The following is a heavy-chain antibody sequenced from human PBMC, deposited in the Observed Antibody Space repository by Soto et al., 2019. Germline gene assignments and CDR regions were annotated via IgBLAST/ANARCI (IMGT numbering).Heavy chain of an antibody. J-gene: IGHJ5*02. CDR2: IFYTGST. Sequence: PSETLSLTCTVSGDSISTNSHYWNWVRRPPGKGLEWIASIFYTGSTYYSQSLKSRVTISADTSKNQFFLKLSSVTAADTAVYFCARSTGMNHLAPWGPGTLVTVSS. CDR3: ARSTGMNHLAP. CDR1: GDSISTNSHY. D-gene: IGHD1-1*01. V-gene: IGHV4-39*01.